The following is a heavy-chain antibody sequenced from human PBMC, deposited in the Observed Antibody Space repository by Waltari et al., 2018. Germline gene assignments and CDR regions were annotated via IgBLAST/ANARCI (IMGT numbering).Heavy chain of an antibody. CDR1: GFTFSSYA. J-gene: IGHJ4*02. CDR2: IYSGGSST. D-gene: IGHD3-10*01. CDR3: AKAYYYGSGSYPAPFDY. Sequence: EVQLLESGGGLVKPGGSLRLSCAASGFTFSSYAMSWVRQAPGKGLEWVSVIYSGGSSTYYADAVKGRFTISRYNSKNTLYLQMNILRAEDTAVYYCAKAYYYGSGSYPAPFDYCGQGTLVTVSS. V-gene: IGHV3-23*03.